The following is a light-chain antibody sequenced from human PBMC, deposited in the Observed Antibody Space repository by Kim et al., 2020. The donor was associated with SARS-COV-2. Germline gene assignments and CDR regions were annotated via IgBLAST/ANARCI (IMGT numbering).Light chain of an antibody. CDR1: QSISGGS. J-gene: IGKJ4*01. CDR2: GAS. CDR3: QQYGSSPLT. V-gene: IGKV3-20*01. Sequence: SPGGRDTLSRTARQSISGGSLAWYRQKPGQAPRLLIYGASSRATGIPDRFSGSGSGTDFTLTISGLGPEDFAVYYCQQYGSSPLTFGGGTKVDIK.